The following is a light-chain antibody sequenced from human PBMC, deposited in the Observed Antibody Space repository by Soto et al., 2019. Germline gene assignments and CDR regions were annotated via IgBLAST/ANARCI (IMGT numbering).Light chain of an antibody. CDR2: GAS. Sequence: IVLTQSPGTLSLSPGERTTLSCRASQSISRYLAWYQQKPGQGPRLLIYGASSRATGTPDRFSGSGSGTDFTLTISRLEPEDFAVYYCQQYGSSRGTFGQGTKVDIK. J-gene: IGKJ1*01. V-gene: IGKV3-20*01. CDR1: QSISRY. CDR3: QQYGSSRGT.